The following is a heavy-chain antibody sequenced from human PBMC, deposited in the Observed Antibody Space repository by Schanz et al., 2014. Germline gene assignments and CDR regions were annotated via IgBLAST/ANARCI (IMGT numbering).Heavy chain of an antibody. D-gene: IGHD6-13*01. Sequence: EVQLLDSGGGLVQPGGSLRLSCAASGFSFRKSAMSWVRQAPGKGLEWVSALTGSGTTTYYADSVKCRFTISRDNSKNTLDLQMNSLRAEDTAIYYCAKDLAAVGVFDYWGQGSLVTVSP. CDR2: LTGSGTTT. J-gene: IGHJ4*02. V-gene: IGHV3-23*01. CDR3: AKDLAAVGVFDY. CDR1: GFSFRKSA.